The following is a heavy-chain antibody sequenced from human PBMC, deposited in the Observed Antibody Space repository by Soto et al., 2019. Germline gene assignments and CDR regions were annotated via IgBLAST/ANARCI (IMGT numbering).Heavy chain of an antibody. CDR2: ISGSGGST. D-gene: IGHD4-17*01. J-gene: IGHJ5*02. CDR1: GFTFSSYA. CDR3: ATLSSLQPYGWFEP. Sequence: EVQLLESGGGLVQPGGSLRLSCAASGFTFSSYAMSWVRQAPGKGLEWVSAISGSGGSTYYADSVQGRFTISRDTSKNTLDLQMNCLRAADPAVYYCATLSSLQPYGWFEPWGQGSMVTVSS. V-gene: IGHV3-23*01.